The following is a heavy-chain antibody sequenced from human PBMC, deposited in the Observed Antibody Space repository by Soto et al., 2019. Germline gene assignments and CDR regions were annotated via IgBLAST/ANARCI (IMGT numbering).Heavy chain of an antibody. D-gene: IGHD2-2*01. J-gene: IGHJ6*02. V-gene: IGHV4-30-4*01. CDR1: GGSISSGDYY. CDR3: ARYCISTSCYAGAGYYYGMDV. Sequence: QVQLQESGPGLVKPSQTLSLTCTVSGGSISSGDYYWSWIRQPPGKGLEWIGYIYYSGSTYYNPSLKSRVTISVDTSKNQISLKLSSVTAADTAVYYCARYCISTSCYAGAGYYYGMDVWGQGTTVTDSS. CDR2: IYYSGST.